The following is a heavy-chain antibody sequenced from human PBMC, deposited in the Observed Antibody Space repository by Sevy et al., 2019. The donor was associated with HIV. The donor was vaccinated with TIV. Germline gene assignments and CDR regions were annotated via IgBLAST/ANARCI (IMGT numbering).Heavy chain of an antibody. Sequence: ASVKVSCKASGYTFTRYGITWVRQAPGQGLQWMGWSSAYNGTTNYAQKLQGRVTMTTDTSTSTAYMELRRLRSDDTAVYYWARDRNNYDSSGYPKGFDVWGQGTTVTVSS. CDR3: ARDRNNYDSSGYPKGFDV. V-gene: IGHV1-18*01. J-gene: IGHJ6*02. D-gene: IGHD3-22*01. CDR1: GYTFTRYG. CDR2: SSAYNGTT.